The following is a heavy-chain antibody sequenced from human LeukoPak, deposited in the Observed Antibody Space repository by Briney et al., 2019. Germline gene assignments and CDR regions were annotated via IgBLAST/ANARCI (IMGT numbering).Heavy chain of an antibody. Sequence: PSETLSLTCAVYGGSFSGYYWSWIRQPPGKGLEWIGEINHSGSANYNPSLKSRVTISVDSSKNQFSLKLTSVTAADTAVYYCARVGGGCPEDYWGQGTLVTVSS. V-gene: IGHV4-34*01. J-gene: IGHJ4*02. D-gene: IGHD6-19*01. CDR1: GGSFSGYY. CDR2: INHSGSA. CDR3: ARVGGGCPEDY.